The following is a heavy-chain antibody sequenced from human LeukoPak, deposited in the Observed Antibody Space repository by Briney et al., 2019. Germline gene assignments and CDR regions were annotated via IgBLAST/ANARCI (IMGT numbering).Heavy chain of an antibody. J-gene: IGHJ3*02. V-gene: IGHV4-59*08. CDR3: ARTAKAVANAFDI. CDR2: IYYSGST. D-gene: IGHD6-19*01. CDR1: GDSISSYY. Sequence: SETLSLTCTVSGDSISSYYWSWIRQPPGKGLEWIGYIYYSGSTNYNPSLKSRVTISVDTSKNQFSLKLSSVTAADTAVYYCARTAKAVANAFDIWGQGTMVTVSS.